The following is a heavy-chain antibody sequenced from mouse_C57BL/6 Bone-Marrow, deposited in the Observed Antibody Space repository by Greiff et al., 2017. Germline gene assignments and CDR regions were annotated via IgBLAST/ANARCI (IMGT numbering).Heavy chain of an antibody. J-gene: IGHJ2*01. D-gene: IGHD2-1*01. CDR1: GFNIKDDY. Sequence: EVQLQQSGAELVRPGASVKLSCTASGFNIKDDYIHWVKQRPEQGLEWIGLIDPEIGDTEYASQFQGKATITSDTSSNTAYLQLSSLSYEDTAVYYCSSFYGNYFDFWGQGTPLTVAS. V-gene: IGHV14-4*01. CDR2: IDPEIGDT. CDR3: SSFYGNYFDF.